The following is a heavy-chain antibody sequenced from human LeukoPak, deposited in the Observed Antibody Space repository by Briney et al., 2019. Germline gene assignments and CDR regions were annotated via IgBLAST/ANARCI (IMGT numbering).Heavy chain of an antibody. Sequence: PGGSLRLSCAASGFAFSNAWMSWVRQAPGKGLEWVGRIKSKTDSGTTDYAAPVKGRFTISRDDSKNTLYLQMNSLKTEDTAVYYCTTDKWELRFSYWGQGTLVTVSS. CDR3: TTDKWELRFSY. V-gene: IGHV3-15*01. J-gene: IGHJ4*02. D-gene: IGHD1-26*01. CDR1: GFAFSNAW. CDR2: IKSKTDSGTT.